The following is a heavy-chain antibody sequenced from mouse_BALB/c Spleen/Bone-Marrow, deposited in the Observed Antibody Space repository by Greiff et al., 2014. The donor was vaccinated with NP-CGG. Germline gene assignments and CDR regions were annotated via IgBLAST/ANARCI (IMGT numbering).Heavy chain of an antibody. CDR2: IDTSDSYT. CDR1: GYTFTDYW. CDR3: AREGYGNSYAMDY. Sequence: VQLQQSGAELVMPGASVKVSCKASGYTFTDYWMHWVKQRPGQGLEWIGAIDTSDSYTSYNQKFKGKATLTVDESSSTAYMQLSSLTSEDSAVYYCAREGYGNSYAMDYWGQGTSVTVPS. D-gene: IGHD2-1*01. V-gene: IGHV1-69*01. J-gene: IGHJ4*01.